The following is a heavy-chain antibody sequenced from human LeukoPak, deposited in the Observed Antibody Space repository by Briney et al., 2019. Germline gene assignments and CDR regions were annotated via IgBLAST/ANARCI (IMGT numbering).Heavy chain of an antibody. J-gene: IGHJ5*02. CDR3: ARAPGVPFSWFDH. CDR2: INHSGST. CDR1: GGSFSGYY. D-gene: IGHD7-27*01. Sequence: PSETLSLTCAVYGGSFSGYYWSWIRQPPGKGLEWIGEINHSGSTNYNPSLKNRVTISVDTSKNQFSLKLSSVTAADTAVYYCARAPGVPFSWFDHWGQGTLVTVSS. V-gene: IGHV4-34*01.